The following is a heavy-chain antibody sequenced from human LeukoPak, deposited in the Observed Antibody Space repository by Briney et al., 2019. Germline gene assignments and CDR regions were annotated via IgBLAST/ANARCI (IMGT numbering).Heavy chain of an antibody. CDR1: VFTFRRYF. V-gene: IGHV3-33*07. CDR2: IWDDGSNK. CDR3: QTLFPLCDY. Sequence: GGSLTLSCPWCVFTFRRYFLDWVGQAPGKGLEWVAVIWDDGSNKYYADSVKGRFTISRDNSKNTLYLEMNSLRVEDTAVYYCQTLFPLCDYWGQGPLVTVSS. J-gene: IGHJ4*02. D-gene: IGHD2-21*01.